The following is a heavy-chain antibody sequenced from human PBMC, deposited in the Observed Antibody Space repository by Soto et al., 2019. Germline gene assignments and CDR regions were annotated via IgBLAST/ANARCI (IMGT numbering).Heavy chain of an antibody. V-gene: IGHV3-11*05. Sequence: QVQLVESGGGLVKPGGSLRLSCAASGLTFSDYYMSWIRQAPGKGLEWVSYITHRGDYTKYADSVQGRFTISRDNAKXXXXXXXXXXXXXXXXXXXCARELDGIDVWGQGTTVIVSS. J-gene: IGHJ6*02. CDR1: GLTFSDYY. CDR2: ITHRGDYT. D-gene: IGHD1-7*01. CDR3: ARELDGIDV.